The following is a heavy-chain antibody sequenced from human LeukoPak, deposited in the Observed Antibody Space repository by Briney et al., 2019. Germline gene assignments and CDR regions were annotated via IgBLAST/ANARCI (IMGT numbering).Heavy chain of an antibody. D-gene: IGHD6-19*01. CDR3: ARGSYSSGWFSVPDY. CDR2: IKQDGSEK. J-gene: IGHJ4*02. Sequence: GGSLRLSCAASGFTFSSYWMGWVRQAPGKGLEWVANIKQDGSEKYYVDSVKGRFTISRDNAKNSLYLQMNSLRAEDTAVYYCARGSYSSGWFSVPDYWGQGTLVIVSS. CDR1: GFTFSSYW. V-gene: IGHV3-7*04.